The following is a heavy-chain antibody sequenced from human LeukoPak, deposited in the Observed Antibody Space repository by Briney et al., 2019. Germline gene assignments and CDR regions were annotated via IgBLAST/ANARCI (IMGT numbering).Heavy chain of an antibody. J-gene: IGHJ4*02. Sequence: PSETLSLTCTVSGGSVTSSSYYWSWVRQPPGKGLEWIGYFYYSGTTNYNPSLKSRVTISADTSKNQFFLNLSSVTAADTAVYYCAGDGPYGGKPFDYWGQGTLVTVSS. CDR1: GGSVTSSSYY. CDR3: AGDGPYGGKPFDY. CDR2: FYYSGTT. D-gene: IGHD4-23*01. V-gene: IGHV4-61*01.